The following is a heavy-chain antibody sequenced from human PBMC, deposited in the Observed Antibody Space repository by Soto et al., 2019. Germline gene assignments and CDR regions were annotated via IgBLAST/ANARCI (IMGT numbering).Heavy chain of an antibody. V-gene: IGHV4-4*07. CDR1: GVSITPYF. Sequence: QVQLQESGPGLVKPSETLSLTCTVSGVSITPYFWSWIRQPAGKAPEWVGHIYASGRTTYNPSLKSRVTMFVSQTQVSLRLTSVTAADTAVYYCARHFDVDPSLAQYYFGLWGRGALVTVSS. J-gene: IGHJ2*01. D-gene: IGHD3-9*01. CDR2: IYASGRT. CDR3: ARHFDVDPSLAQYYFGL.